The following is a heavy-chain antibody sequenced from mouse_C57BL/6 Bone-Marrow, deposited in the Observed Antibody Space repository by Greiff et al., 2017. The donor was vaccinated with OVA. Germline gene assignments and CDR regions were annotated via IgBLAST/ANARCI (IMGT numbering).Heavy chain of an antibody. CDR2: IYPRSGNT. CDR1: GYTFTSYG. J-gene: IGHJ4*01. CDR3: ARSYGNYEEYYAMDY. Sequence: VQLQQSGAELARPGASVKLSCKASGYTFTSYGISWVKQRTGQGLEWIGEIYPRSGNTYYNEKFKGKATLTADKSSSTAYMELRSLTSEDSAVYFGARSYGNYEEYYAMDYWGQGTSVTVSS. D-gene: IGHD2-1*01. V-gene: IGHV1-81*01.